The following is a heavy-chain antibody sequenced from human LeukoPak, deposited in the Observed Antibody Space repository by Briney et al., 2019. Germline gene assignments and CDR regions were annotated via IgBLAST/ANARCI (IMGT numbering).Heavy chain of an antibody. CDR1: GYTFTSYD. V-gene: IGHV1-8*01. CDR2: MNPNSGNT. CDR3: ARVSYQYYYDSSGLQRVYYFDY. J-gene: IGHJ4*02. D-gene: IGHD3-22*01. Sequence: GASVKVSCKASGYTFTSYDINWVRQATGQGLEWMGWMNPNSGNTGYAQKFQGRVTMTRNTSISTAYMELSSLRSEDTAVYYCARVSYQYYYDSSGLQRVYYFDYWGQGTLVTVSS.